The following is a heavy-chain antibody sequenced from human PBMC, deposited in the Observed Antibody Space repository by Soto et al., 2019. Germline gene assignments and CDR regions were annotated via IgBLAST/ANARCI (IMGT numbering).Heavy chain of an antibody. V-gene: IGHV1-69*08. CDR3: AGDSGYSNYAFDF. CDR1: GGSVSSYT. Sequence: QVQLVQSGAEVKKPGSSVKVSCKASGGSVSSYTLSWVRQAPGQGLEWMGRIIPILGRANYALKFQGRVTITADKSTSTAYMELISLRSEDTAVYFCAGDSGYSNYAFDFWGQGTLVTVSS. D-gene: IGHD4-4*01. CDR2: IIPILGRA. J-gene: IGHJ4*02.